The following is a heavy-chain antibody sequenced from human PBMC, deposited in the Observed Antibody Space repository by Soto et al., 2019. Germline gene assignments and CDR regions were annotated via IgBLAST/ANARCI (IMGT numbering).Heavy chain of an antibody. CDR3: AREGRGYYYGSGSYSHFDY. J-gene: IGHJ4*02. D-gene: IGHD3-10*01. V-gene: IGHV4-31*03. CDR1: GGSISSGGYY. Sequence: QVQLQESGPGLVKPSQTLSLTCTVSGGSISSGGYYWSWIRQHPGKGLEWIGYIYYSGSTYYNPSLKSRVTLSVDTSKNQFSLKLSSVTAADTAVYYCAREGRGYYYGSGSYSHFDYWGQGTLVTVSS. CDR2: IYYSGST.